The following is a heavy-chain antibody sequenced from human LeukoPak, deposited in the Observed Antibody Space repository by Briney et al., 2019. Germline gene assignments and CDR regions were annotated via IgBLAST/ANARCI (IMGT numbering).Heavy chain of an antibody. Sequence: ASVKVSCKASGYTFTSHYMHWVRQAPGQGPEWVGIINPSGGSTSYAQKFQGRVTMTRDTSTSTVYMELSSLRSEDTAVYYCARGGYGSGSLSPKKYYYGMDVWGQGTTVTVSS. J-gene: IGHJ6*02. CDR3: ARGGYGSGSLSPKKYYYGMDV. V-gene: IGHV1-46*01. D-gene: IGHD3-10*01. CDR1: GYTFTSHY. CDR2: INPSGGST.